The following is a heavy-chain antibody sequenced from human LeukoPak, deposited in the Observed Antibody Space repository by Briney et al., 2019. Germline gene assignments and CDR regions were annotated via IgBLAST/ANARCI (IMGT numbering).Heavy chain of an antibody. Sequence: GGSLRLSCAASGFTFSSYAMSWVRQAPGKGLEWVSAISGSGGSTYYADSVKGRFTISRDNSKNTLYLQMNSLRAEDTAVYYCAKGLPDGSGWYSYFDYWGQGTLVTVSS. CDR2: ISGSGGST. CDR1: GFTFSSYA. V-gene: IGHV3-23*01. CDR3: AKGLPDGSGWYSYFDY. D-gene: IGHD6-19*01. J-gene: IGHJ4*02.